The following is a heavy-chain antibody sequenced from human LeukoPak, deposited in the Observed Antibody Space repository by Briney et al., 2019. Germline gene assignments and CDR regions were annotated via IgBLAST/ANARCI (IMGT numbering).Heavy chain of an antibody. CDR1: GYSFIGCY. D-gene: IGHD3-3*01. Sequence: ASVKVSCKASGYSFIGCYLHWVRQAPGQGLEWMGWVNPKSGDTNYAQKFQGRVTMTRDTSINTAYMDLSSLRSDDTAVNYCARDFDDFWSGYNNYFDCWGQVTLVTVSS. J-gene: IGHJ4*02. CDR2: VNPKSGDT. CDR3: ARDFDDFWSGYNNYFDC. V-gene: IGHV1-2*02.